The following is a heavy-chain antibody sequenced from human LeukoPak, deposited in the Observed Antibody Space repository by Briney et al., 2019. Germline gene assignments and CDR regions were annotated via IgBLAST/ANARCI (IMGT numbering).Heavy chain of an antibody. V-gene: IGHV4-34*01. Sequence: SETLSLTCAVYGGSFSGYSWSWIRAPPGKGLEWIGEINHSGSTKYNPSLKSRVTISVDTSKNQFSLKLSSVTAADTAVYYCARGNGYNSAPLGYWGQGTLVTVSS. CDR3: ARGNGYNSAPLGY. J-gene: IGHJ4*02. CDR2: INHSGST. D-gene: IGHD5-24*01. CDR1: GGSFSGYS.